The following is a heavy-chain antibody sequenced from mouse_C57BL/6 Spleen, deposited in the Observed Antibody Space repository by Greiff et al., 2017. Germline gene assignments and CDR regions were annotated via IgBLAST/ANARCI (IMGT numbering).Heavy chain of an antibody. D-gene: IGHD2-14*01. V-gene: IGHV1-18*01. CDR1: GYTFTDYN. Sequence: EVQLQQSGPELVKPGASVKIPSKASGYTFTDYNMDWVKQSHGKSLEWIGDINPNNGGTIYNQKFKGKATLTVDKSSSTAYMELRSLTSEDTAVYYCAREVRSGYWYFDVWGTGTTVTVSS. J-gene: IGHJ1*03. CDR3: AREVRSGYWYFDV. CDR2: INPNNGGT.